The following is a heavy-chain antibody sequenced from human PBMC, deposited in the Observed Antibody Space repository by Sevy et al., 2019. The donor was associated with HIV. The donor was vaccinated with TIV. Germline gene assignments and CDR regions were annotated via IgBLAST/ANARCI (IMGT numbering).Heavy chain of an antibody. D-gene: IGHD5-18*01. V-gene: IGHV3-23*01. Sequence: GGSLRLSCAASGFTFSSYAMSWVRQAPGKGLEWVSAISGSGGSTYYADSVKGRFTTSRDNSKNTLYLQMNSLRAEDTAVYYCAKDDRTVDTAMPVIPHFDYWGQGTLVTVSS. J-gene: IGHJ4*02. CDR3: AKDDRTVDTAMPVIPHFDY. CDR1: GFTFSSYA. CDR2: ISGSGGST.